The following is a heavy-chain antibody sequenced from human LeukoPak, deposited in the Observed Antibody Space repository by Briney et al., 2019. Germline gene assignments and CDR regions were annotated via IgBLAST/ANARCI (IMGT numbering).Heavy chain of an antibody. J-gene: IGHJ5*02. V-gene: IGHV1-2*02. CDR2: INPNTGDT. Sequence: ASVKVSCKASGYTFSGYYIHWVRQAPGQGLEWMGWINPNTGDTKYAQRFQDRVTMTRDTSISTAYMEVSRLRYDDTAVYYCARPLRVTMIRGAAFRASSDFDPWGQGTLVTVSS. D-gene: IGHD3-10*01. CDR1: GYTFSGYY. CDR3: ARPLRVTMIRGAAFRASSDFDP.